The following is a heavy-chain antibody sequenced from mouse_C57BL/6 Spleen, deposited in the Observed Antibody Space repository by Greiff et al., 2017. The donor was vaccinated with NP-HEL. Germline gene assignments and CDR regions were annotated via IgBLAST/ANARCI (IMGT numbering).Heavy chain of an antibody. V-gene: IGHV1-62-2*01. CDR1: GYTFTEYT. CDR2: FYPGSGSI. D-gene: IGHD1-1*01. Sequence: VQLQQSGAELVKPGASVKLSCKASGYTFTEYTIHWVKQRSGQGLEWIGWFYPGSGSIKYNEKFKDKATLTADKSSSTVYMELSRLTSEEAAVDFCAGHGSLSYWFGDWGQGTLVTVSA. CDR3: AGHGSLSYWFGD. J-gene: IGHJ3*01.